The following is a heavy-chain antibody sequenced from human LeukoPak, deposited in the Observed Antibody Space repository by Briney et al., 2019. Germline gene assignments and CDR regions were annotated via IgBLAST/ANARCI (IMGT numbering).Heavy chain of an antibody. D-gene: IGHD6-13*01. J-gene: IGHJ5*02. CDR3: ASCWYPGNWFDP. Sequence: SETLSLTCTVSGGSMSSYYWSWIRQPPGKGLEWIGYIYYSGSTNYNPSLKSRVTISVDTSKNQFSLKLSSVTAADTAVYYCASCWYPGNWFDPWGQGTLVTVSS. V-gene: IGHV4-59*01. CDR1: GGSMSSYY. CDR2: IYYSGST.